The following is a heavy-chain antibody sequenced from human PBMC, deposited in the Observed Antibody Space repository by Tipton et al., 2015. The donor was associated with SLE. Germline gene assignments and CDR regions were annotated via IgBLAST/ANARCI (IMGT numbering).Heavy chain of an antibody. J-gene: IGHJ4*02. D-gene: IGHD3-10*01. CDR1: GGSISSSNNY. CDR2: IYYSGRT. CDR3: ARRPSTYMVQGVEYYFDS. V-gene: IGHV4-39*07. Sequence: TLSLTCTVSGGSISSSNNYWDWLRQPPGKGLEWIGTIYYSGRTDYNPSLKSRVTMSVDTSMNQFSLKLSSVTAADTAVYYCARRPSTYMVQGVEYYFDSWGQGTLVTVSS.